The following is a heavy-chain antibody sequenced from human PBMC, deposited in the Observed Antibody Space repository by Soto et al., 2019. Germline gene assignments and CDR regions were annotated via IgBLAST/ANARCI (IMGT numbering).Heavy chain of an antibody. CDR1: GCTFSDYG. CDR2: ISAKNGNT. J-gene: IGHJ4*02. CDR3: AREPPETPPDY. Sequence: QVQLVQSGADVKKPGASVKVSCKASGCTFSDYGISWVRQAPGQGLEWMGWISAKNGNTNFAQKFRGRVTMTTDTSTSTVYMELRSLKPDDTAVYYCAREPPETPPDYWGQGTLVTVSS. V-gene: IGHV1-18*01.